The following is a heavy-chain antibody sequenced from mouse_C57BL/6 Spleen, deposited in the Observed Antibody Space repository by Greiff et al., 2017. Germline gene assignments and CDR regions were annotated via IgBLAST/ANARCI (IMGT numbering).Heavy chain of an antibody. J-gene: IGHJ2*01. CDR2: IRNKANNHAT. CDR3: TRYYYGLSY. D-gene: IGHD1-1*01. CDR1: GFTFRDAW. V-gene: IGHV6-6*01. Sequence: EVLLQESGGGLVQPGGSMKLSCAASGFTFRDAWMAWVRQSPEKGLEWVAEIRNKANNHATYYAESVKGRFTISRDDSKSSVYLQMNGLRAEDTGIYYCTRYYYGLSYWGQGTTLTVSS.